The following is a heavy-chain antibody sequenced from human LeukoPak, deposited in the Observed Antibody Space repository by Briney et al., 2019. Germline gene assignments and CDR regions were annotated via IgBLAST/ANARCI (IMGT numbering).Heavy chain of an antibody. CDR3: ARDHALREDYFDY. V-gene: IGHV3-7*01. J-gene: IGHJ4*02. Sequence: GGSLRLSCAASGFTFSTSWMSWVRQALGKGLEWVANIQQDGTETYYVDSVKGRFTISRDNAKNSLYLQMNSLRAEDTAVYYCARDHALREDYFDYWGQGTLVTVSS. CDR2: IQQDGTET. CDR1: GFTFSTSW. D-gene: IGHD1-26*01.